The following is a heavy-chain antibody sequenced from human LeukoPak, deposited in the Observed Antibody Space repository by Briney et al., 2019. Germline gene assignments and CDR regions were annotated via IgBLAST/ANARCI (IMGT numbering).Heavy chain of an antibody. J-gene: IGHJ4*02. CDR2: IGPSGTIM. CDR1: GFTFRDFY. V-gene: IGHV3-11*01. Sequence: GGSLRLSCAASGFTFRDFYMTWIRQAPGKGLEWLSYIGPSGTIMNYADSVKGRFTVSRDNAENSLFLQMNSLRAEDTAVYYCTRDPRLCDFWGQGTLATVSS. CDR3: TRDPRLCDF.